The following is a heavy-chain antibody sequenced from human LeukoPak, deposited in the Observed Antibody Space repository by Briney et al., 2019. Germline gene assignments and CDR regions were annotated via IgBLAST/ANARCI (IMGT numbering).Heavy chain of an antibody. CDR1: GFTFSSYS. Sequence: GGSLRLSCAASGFTFSSYSMNWVRQAPGKGLEWVSAISGSGGSTYYADSVKGRFTISRDNSKNTLYLQMNSLRAEDTAVYYCATRLVGATGYWGQGTLVTVSS. CDR2: ISGSGGST. V-gene: IGHV3-23*01. D-gene: IGHD1-26*01. CDR3: ATRLVGATGY. J-gene: IGHJ4*02.